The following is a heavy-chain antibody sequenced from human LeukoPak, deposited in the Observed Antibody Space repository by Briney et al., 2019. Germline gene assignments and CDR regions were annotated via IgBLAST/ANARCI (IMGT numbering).Heavy chain of an antibody. J-gene: IGHJ2*01. Sequence: ASVKVSCKASGYSFTSYYMHWVRQAPGQGLEWMGYIHPNSGATNYAQKFQGRVTMTRDTPISTASMELSGLKPDDTAVYYCARDSCGGGGCHYWYFDLWGRGTLVTVSS. CDR3: ARDSCGGGGCHYWYFDL. D-gene: IGHD6-19*01. CDR1: GYSFTSYY. V-gene: IGHV1-2*02. CDR2: IHPNSGAT.